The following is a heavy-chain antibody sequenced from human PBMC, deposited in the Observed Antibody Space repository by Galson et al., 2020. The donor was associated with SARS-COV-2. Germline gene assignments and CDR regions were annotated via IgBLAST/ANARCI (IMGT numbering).Heavy chain of an antibody. Sequence: ASVKVSCKTSGYTFTDYGITWVRQAPGQGLEWMGWISEYKGQTNYAQKFRDRVTMTANTSTSTAYMELRGLRSDDTAVYYCARRAVTSWARPPLTYYYYYLDVWGKGTTVTISS. CDR3: ARRAVTSWARPPLTYYYYYLDV. V-gene: IGHV1-18*04. CDR2: ISEYKGQT. CDR1: GYTFTDYG. J-gene: IGHJ6*03. D-gene: IGHD4-17*01.